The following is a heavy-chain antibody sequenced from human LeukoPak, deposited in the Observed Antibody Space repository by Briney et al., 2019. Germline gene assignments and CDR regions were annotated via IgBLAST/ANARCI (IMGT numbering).Heavy chain of an antibody. D-gene: IGHD6-13*01. J-gene: IGHJ4*02. Sequence: SETLSLTCAVYGGSFSGYYWSWIRQPPGKGLEWIGEINHSGSTNYNPSLKSRVTISVDTSKNQFSLKLSPVTAADTAVYYCASSGTTDYWGQGTLVTVSS. CDR1: GGSFSGYY. CDR3: ASSGTTDY. CDR2: INHSGST. V-gene: IGHV4-34*01.